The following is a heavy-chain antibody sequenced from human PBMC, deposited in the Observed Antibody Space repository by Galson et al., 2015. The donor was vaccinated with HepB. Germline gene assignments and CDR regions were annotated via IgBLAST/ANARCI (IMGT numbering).Heavy chain of an antibody. J-gene: IGHJ5*02. V-gene: IGHV4-34*01. CDR2: INHSGRT. Sequence: ETLSLTCAVYDGSLSGYYWSWIRQPPGKGLEWIGEINHSGRTNYNPSLKSRLTISVDMSKNQVSLKLSSVTAADTAVYYCARDSVSVALWWFDPWGQGTLVTVSS. D-gene: IGHD2-15*01. CDR1: DGSLSGYY. CDR3: ARDSVSVALWWFDP.